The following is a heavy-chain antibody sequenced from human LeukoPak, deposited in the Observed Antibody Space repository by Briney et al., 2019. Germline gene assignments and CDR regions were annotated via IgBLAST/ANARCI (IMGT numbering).Heavy chain of an antibody. D-gene: IGHD3-3*02. CDR2: IKHDGSAK. Sequence: GGSLRLSCAASGFTFSDYWLSWVRQAPGKRLEWAANIKHDGSAKYYVDSVKGRFTISRDNAKNSLYLQMNSLRAEDTAVYYCVSDLLGVWGKGTTVAVSS. CDR1: GFTFSDYW. V-gene: IGHV3-7*01. CDR3: VSDLLGV. J-gene: IGHJ6*04.